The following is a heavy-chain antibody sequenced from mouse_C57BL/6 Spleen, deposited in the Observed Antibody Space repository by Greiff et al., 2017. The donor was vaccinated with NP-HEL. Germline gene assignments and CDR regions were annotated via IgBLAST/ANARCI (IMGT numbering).Heavy chain of an antibody. D-gene: IGHD1-1*02. Sequence: VQLQQSGAELVRPGASVKLSCTASGFNIKDDYMHWVKQRPEQGLEWIGWIDPENGDTEYASKFQGKATITADTSSNTAYLQLSRLTSEDTAVYYCTIGNYFDYWGQGTTLTVSS. J-gene: IGHJ2*01. CDR2: IDPENGDT. CDR1: GFNIKDDY. V-gene: IGHV14-4*01. CDR3: TIGNYFDY.